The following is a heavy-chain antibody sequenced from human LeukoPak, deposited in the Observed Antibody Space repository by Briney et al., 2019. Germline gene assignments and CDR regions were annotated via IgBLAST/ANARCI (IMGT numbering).Heavy chain of an antibody. CDR1: GGSFSGYY. J-gene: IGHJ4*02. CDR2: INHSGST. D-gene: IGHD1-26*01. Sequence: SETLSLTCAVYGGSFSGYYWSWIRQPPGKGLEWIGEINHSGSTNYNPSLKSRVTISVDTSKNQFSLKLSSVTAADTAVYYCARVSQNRKWELHSYWGQGTLVTVSS. V-gene: IGHV4-34*01. CDR3: ARVSQNRKWELHSY.